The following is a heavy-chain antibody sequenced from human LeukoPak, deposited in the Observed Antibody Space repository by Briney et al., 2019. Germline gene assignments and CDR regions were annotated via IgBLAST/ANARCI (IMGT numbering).Heavy chain of an antibody. Sequence: PGGSLRLSCAASGFTFSSYWMSWVRQAPGKGLEGVANIKQDGSEKYYVDSGKGRFTISRDNAKNSLYLQMNSLRAEDTAVYYCAREFYGDYTDAFDIWGQGTMVTVSS. CDR1: GFTFSSYW. J-gene: IGHJ3*02. CDR2: IKQDGSEK. V-gene: IGHV3-7*01. CDR3: AREFYGDYTDAFDI. D-gene: IGHD4-17*01.